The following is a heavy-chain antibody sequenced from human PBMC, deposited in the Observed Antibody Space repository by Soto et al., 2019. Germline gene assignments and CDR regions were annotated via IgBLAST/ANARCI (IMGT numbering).Heavy chain of an antibody. CDR1: GGTFSSYS. D-gene: IGHD6-6*01. V-gene: IGHV1-69*13. CDR3: AIEYRSSPPYYPIGY. Sequence: ASVKVSCKASGGTFSSYSISWVRQAPGQGLEWMGGIIPIFGTANYAQKFQGRVTITADESTSTAYMELSSLRSEDTAVYYCAIEYRSSPPYYPIGYWGQGTLVTVSS. J-gene: IGHJ4*02. CDR2: IIPIFGTA.